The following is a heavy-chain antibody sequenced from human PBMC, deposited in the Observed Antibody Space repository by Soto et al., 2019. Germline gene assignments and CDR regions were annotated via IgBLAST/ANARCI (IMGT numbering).Heavy chain of an antibody. J-gene: IGHJ6*02. D-gene: IGHD2-2*01. CDR1: GYSFTNDW. CDR3: ARQQVVESAVPSRHTLDF. CDR2: IYPGDSDT. Sequence: PGESLKISCKGSGYSFTNDWIGWVRQMPGKGLEWMGIIYPGDSDTRYSPSFQGQVTISADKSINTAYLQWSSLKASDTAIYYCARQQVVESAVPSRHTLDFWGQRTTV. V-gene: IGHV5-51*01.